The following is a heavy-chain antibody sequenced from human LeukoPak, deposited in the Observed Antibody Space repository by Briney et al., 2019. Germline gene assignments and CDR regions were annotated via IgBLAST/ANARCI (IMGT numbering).Heavy chain of an antibody. Sequence: SETLSLTCTVSGGSISSYYWSWIRQPPGKGLEWIGYIYYSGSTNYNPSLKSRVTISVDTSKNQFSLKLSSVTAADTAVYYCARGYCSGGSCYGWFDPWGQGTLVTVSS. V-gene: IGHV4-59*01. J-gene: IGHJ5*02. D-gene: IGHD2-15*01. CDR2: IYYSGST. CDR1: GGSISSYY. CDR3: ARGYCSGGSCYGWFDP.